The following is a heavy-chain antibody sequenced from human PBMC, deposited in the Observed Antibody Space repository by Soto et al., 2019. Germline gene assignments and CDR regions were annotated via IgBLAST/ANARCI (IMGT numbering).Heavy chain of an antibody. J-gene: IGHJ4*02. CDR2: IYGGDSDV. Sequence: PGESLKISCQASGYDFSTFWIVWVRQTPGKGLEWMGVIYGGDSDVTYSPSFQGQVTISVDRSRNTAYLHWSSLRAEDTAVYYCARESEDLTSNFDYWGQGTLVTVSS. CDR1: GYDFSTFW. CDR3: ARESEDLTSNFDY. V-gene: IGHV5-51*01.